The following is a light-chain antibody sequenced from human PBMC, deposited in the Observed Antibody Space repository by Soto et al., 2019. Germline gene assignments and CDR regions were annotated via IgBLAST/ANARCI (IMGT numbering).Light chain of an antibody. CDR1: QSVSSSY. V-gene: IGKV3-20*01. Sequence: EIVLTQSPGTLSLSPGERATLSCRASQSVSSSYLAWYQQKPGQAPRLLIYGASSRATGIPDRFSDSGSGTDFTLTISRLEPEDFAVYYCQHSGTFGQDTKVDIK. CDR3: QHSGT. J-gene: IGKJ1*01. CDR2: GAS.